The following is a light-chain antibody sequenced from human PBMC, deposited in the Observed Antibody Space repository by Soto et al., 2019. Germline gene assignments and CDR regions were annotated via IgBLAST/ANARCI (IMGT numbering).Light chain of an antibody. CDR2: TAS. J-gene: IGKJ2*01. V-gene: IGKV1-5*03. Sequence: DIQMTQSPPSLSASVGDRVSITCRASQSISPFLAWYQQKPGRAPKLLIHTASTLKSGVPSRFSGSGSETEFTLTISSLQPDDFATYYCQQYKHYSTFGQGTNLEIK. CDR1: QSISPF. CDR3: QQYKHYST.